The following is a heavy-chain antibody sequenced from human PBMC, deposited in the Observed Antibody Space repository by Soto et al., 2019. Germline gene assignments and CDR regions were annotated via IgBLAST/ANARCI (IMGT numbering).Heavy chain of an antibody. Sequence: QVQLQESGPGLVKPSETLSLTCTVSGGSNTSYYWSWIRQPPGKGLEWIGYIYYSGSTNYNPSLKSRVTISVDTSKNHFSLKLSSVTAADTAVYYCARRWGYAFDIWGQGTMVTVSS. J-gene: IGHJ3*02. CDR3: ARRWGYAFDI. D-gene: IGHD1-26*01. CDR2: IYYSGST. CDR1: GGSNTSYY. V-gene: IGHV4-59*08.